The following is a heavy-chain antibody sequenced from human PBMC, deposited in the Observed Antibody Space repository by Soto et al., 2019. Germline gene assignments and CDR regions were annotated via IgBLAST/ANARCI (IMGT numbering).Heavy chain of an antibody. Sequence: GGSLRLSCAASGFSFSGYGMHWVRQAPGQGLEWVALIWFDGSNNYSADSVKGRITISRDNSKTTLSLQMNSLRAEDTAVYYCARGSGSYYYYFDYWGQGTLVTVSS. CDR3: ARGSGSYYYYFDY. CDR1: GFSFSGYG. J-gene: IGHJ4*02. D-gene: IGHD1-26*01. CDR2: IWFDGSNN. V-gene: IGHV3-33*01.